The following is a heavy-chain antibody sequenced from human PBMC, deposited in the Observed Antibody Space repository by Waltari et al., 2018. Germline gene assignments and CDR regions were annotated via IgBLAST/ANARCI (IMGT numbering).Heavy chain of an antibody. D-gene: IGHD3-10*01. Sequence: EVQLVESGGGLVKPGGSLRLSCAASGFSFSNYAMSWVRQVPGKGLEWVAAASDSGGSSYYADSVKGRFTISRDNSKNMLYLQMKYLSAEDTALYYCAKDLLPTGVFDYWGQGALVTVSS. CDR2: ASDSGGSS. J-gene: IGHJ4*02. CDR1: GFSFSNYA. V-gene: IGHV3-23*04. CDR3: AKDLLPTGVFDY.